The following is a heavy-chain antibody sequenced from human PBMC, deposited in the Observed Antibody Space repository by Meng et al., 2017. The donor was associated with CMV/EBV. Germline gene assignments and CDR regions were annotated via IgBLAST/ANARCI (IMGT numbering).Heavy chain of an antibody. Sequence: ASVKVSCKASGYTFTSYGISWVRQASGQGLEWMGWISAYNGNTNYAQKLQGRVTMTTDTSTSTAYMELRSLRSDDTAVYYCARDKGDYYDSSGYSLGSHHGPLDYWGQGTLVTVSS. CDR1: GYTFTSYG. CDR3: ARDKGDYYDSSGYSLGSHHGPLDY. CDR2: ISAYNGNT. V-gene: IGHV1-18*01. J-gene: IGHJ4*02. D-gene: IGHD3-22*01.